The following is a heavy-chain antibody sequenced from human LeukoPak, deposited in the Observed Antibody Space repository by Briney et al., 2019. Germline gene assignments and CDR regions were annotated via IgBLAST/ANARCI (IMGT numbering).Heavy chain of an antibody. V-gene: IGHV1-69*13. J-gene: IGHJ6*04. D-gene: IGHD2-2*01. Sequence: GASVKVSCKASGGTFRSYAISWVRQAPGQGLEWMGGIIPIFGTANYAQKFQGRVTITADESTSTAYMELSSLRSEDTAVYYCARADDIVVVPASPYGMDVWGKGTAVTVSS. CDR3: ARADDIVVVPASPYGMDV. CDR2: IIPIFGTA. CDR1: GGTFRSYA.